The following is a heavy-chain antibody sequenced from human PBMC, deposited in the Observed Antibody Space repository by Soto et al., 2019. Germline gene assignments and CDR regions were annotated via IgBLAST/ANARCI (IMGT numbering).Heavy chain of an antibody. CDR3: AKATATGGGAFDF. V-gene: IGHV3-23*01. CDR1: GFPCGSYD. D-gene: IGHD2-8*02. J-gene: IGHJ3*01. CDR2: ILVDGRT. Sequence: GGSLRLSCAASGFPCGSYDMTWVRQAPGKGLEWVSTILVDGRTFYVDSVKGRFTISRDNSRNTVYLQMNSLTAGDTALYYCAKATATGGGAFDFCGQGTMVTVSS.